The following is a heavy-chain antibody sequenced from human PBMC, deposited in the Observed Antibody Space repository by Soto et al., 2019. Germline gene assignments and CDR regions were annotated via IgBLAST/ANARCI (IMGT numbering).Heavy chain of an antibody. D-gene: IGHD6-6*01. J-gene: IGHJ5*02. V-gene: IGHV4-39*01. CDR2: IYYSGTT. CDR3: ALLLLVRAPKSCIDP. Sequence: PYGTLSITRTVHRGSIGSSTYYWGWLRQTPGKGLEWIGRIYYSGTTYYNPSLKSRVTISVDTSRNQFSLKLNSATAADTALYYCALLLLVRAPKSCIDP. CDR1: RGSIGSSTYY.